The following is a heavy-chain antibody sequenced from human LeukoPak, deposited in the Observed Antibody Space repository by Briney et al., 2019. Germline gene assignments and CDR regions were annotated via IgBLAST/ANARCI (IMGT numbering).Heavy chain of an antibody. Sequence: GGSLRLSCAASGFTVSSNYMSWVRQAPGKGLEWVSVIYSDGSTYYADSVKGRFTISRDNSKNTLYLQMNSLRAEDTAVYYCARDNRYYYDSSGYYYFDYWGQGTLVTVSS. CDR2: IYSDGST. V-gene: IGHV3-53*01. D-gene: IGHD3-22*01. J-gene: IGHJ4*02. CDR1: GFTVSSNY. CDR3: ARDNRYYYDSSGYYYFDY.